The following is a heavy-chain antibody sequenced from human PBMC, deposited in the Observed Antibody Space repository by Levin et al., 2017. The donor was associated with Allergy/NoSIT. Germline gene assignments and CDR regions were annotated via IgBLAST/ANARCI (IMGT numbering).Heavy chain of an antibody. Sequence: GGSLRLSCAASGLTFSRYGMHWVRQAPGEGLEWVAVIWGDGSIQKYADSVMGRFTISKDNCKNTVTLQMNSLRVEDTAVYYCATDRGSSPFDFWGQGTLVTVSS. CDR3: ATDRGSSPFDF. V-gene: IGHV3-33*03. CDR1: GLTFSRYG. J-gene: IGHJ4*02. D-gene: IGHD3-10*01. CDR2: IWGDGSIQ.